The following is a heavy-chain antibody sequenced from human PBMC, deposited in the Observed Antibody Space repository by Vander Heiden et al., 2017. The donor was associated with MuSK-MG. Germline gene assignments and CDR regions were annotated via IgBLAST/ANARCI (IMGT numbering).Heavy chain of an antibody. CDR3: ARDRSYGDYEGTTFDY. CDR2: IIPIFGTA. CDR1: GGTFSSYA. Sequence: QVQLVQSGAEVKKPGSSVKVSCKASGGTFSSYAISWVRQAPGQGLEWMGGIIPIFGTANYAQKCQGRVTITADESTSTAYMELSSLRSEDTAVYYCARDRSYGDYEGTTFDYWGQGTLVTVSS. D-gene: IGHD4-17*01. V-gene: IGHV1-69*01. J-gene: IGHJ4*02.